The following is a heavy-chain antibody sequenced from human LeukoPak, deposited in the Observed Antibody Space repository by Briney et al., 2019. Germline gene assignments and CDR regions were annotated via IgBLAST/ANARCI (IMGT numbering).Heavy chain of an antibody. D-gene: IGHD4-17*01. CDR1: GRSISSSSYY. CDR3: ARDNGDYWFDP. V-gene: IGHV4-39*07. CDR2: IYYSGST. Sequence: SETLSLTCTVSGRSISSSSYYWAWIRQPPGKGLEWIASIYYSGSTYCNPSLRSRVTISINTSKNQFSLRLSSVTAADMAVYYCARDNGDYWFDPWGQGTLVTVSS. J-gene: IGHJ5*02.